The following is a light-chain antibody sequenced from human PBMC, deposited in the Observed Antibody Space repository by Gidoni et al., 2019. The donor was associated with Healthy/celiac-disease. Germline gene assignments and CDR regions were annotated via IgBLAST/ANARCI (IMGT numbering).Light chain of an antibody. J-gene: IGKJ1*01. CDR1: QGISNY. Sequence: DMQMTQSPSSLSASVRDRVTIPCRASQGISNYLAWYQQKPGQVPKLLIYVASTLQSGVPSRFSGSGSGTDFTLTISSLQPEDVATYYCQKYNSAPRTFXPXTKVEIK. CDR2: VAS. CDR3: QKYNSAPRT. V-gene: IGKV1-27*01.